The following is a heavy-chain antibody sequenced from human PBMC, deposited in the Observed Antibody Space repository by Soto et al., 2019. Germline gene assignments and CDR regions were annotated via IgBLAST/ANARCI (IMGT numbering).Heavy chain of an antibody. V-gene: IGHV1-18*04. J-gene: IGHJ5*02. CDR3: ARVIPGAEAWFGP. Sequence: ASVKVSCKASGYTFTGYYIHWVRQAPGQGLEWMGWISAYTDNRNYAQKFQGRVTMTIDTSTTTAYMDLRSLTSDDTAVYYCARVIPGAEAWFGPWGQGTLVTVSS. D-gene: IGHD2-2*01. CDR2: ISAYTDNR. CDR1: GYTFTGYY.